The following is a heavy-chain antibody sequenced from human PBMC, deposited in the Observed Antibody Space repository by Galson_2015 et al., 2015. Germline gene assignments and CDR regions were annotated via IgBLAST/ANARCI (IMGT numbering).Heavy chain of an antibody. V-gene: IGHV4-59*01. D-gene: IGHD5-24*01. CDR2: IYYSGST. CDR3: ARDREMATISEFDY. J-gene: IGHJ4*02. CDR1: GGSISDYY. Sequence: ETLSLTCTVSGGSISDYYWSWIRQPPGKGLEWIGYIYYSGSTNYNPSLKSRVTISVDTSKNQFSLKLSSVTAADTAVYYCARDREMATISEFDYWGQGTLVTVSS.